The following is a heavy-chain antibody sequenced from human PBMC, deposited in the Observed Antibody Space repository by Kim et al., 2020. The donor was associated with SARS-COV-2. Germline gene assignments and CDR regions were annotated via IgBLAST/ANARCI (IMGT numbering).Heavy chain of an antibody. CDR2: ISYDGSNK. V-gene: IGHV3-30-3*01. CDR1: GFTFSSCA. J-gene: IGHJ6*02. Sequence: GGSLRLSCAASGFTFSSCAIHWVRQAPGKGLEWVAVISYDGSNKNYADSVKGRFTISRDNSKNTLYLQMNSLRAEDTALYYCARDTWSRLRGLTYSYYGMDVWGQGPTVTVYS. CDR3: ARDTWSRLRGLTYSYYGMDV. D-gene: IGHD3-10*01.